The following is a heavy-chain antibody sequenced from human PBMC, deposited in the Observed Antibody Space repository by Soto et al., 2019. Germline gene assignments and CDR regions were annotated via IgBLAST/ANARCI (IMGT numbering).Heavy chain of an antibody. J-gene: IGHJ5*02. D-gene: IGHD4-17*01. Sequence: SETLSLTCTVSGGSISSSSYYWGRIRQPPGKGLEWIGSIYYSGSTYYNPSLKSRVTISVDTSKNQFSLKLSSVTAADTAVYYCARDWSHDYGDDNWFDPWGQGTLVTVSS. CDR2: IYYSGST. CDR3: ARDWSHDYGDDNWFDP. V-gene: IGHV4-39*02. CDR1: GGSISSSSYY.